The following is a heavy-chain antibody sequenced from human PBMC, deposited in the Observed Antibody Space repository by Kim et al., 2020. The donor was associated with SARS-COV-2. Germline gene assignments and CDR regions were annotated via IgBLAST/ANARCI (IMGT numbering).Heavy chain of an antibody. CDR2: INHSGST. CDR3: VRWFVRWQQFERAPGFDY. J-gene: IGHJ4*02. CDR1: GGSFSGYY. D-gene: IGHD2-15*01. V-gene: IGHV4-34*01. Sequence: SETLSLTCAVYGGSFSGYYWSWIRQPPGKGLEWIGEINHSGSTNYNPSLKSRVTISVDTSKNQFSLKLSSVTAADTAVYYCVRWFVRWQQFERAPGFDYWGQGTLVTVSS.